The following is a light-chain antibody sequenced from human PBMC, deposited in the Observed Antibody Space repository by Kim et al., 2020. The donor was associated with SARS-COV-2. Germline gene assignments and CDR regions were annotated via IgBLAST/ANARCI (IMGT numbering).Light chain of an antibody. CDR1: SSDVGGYNY. CDR2: DVS. J-gene: IGLJ3*02. CDR3: SSYTSSSTRV. V-gene: IGLV2-14*03. Sequence: GQSLTSSCTGTSSDVGGYNYVSWYQQHPGKAPKLMMYDVSNRPSGVSNRFSGSKSGNTASLTISGLQAEDEADYYCSSYTSSSTRVFGGGTQLTVL.